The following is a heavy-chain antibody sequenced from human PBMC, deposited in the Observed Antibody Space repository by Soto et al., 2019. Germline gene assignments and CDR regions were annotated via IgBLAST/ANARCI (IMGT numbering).Heavy chain of an antibody. CDR3: ASSSSSGDY. D-gene: IGHD6-13*01. CDR2: IWYDGSNK. CDR1: GFTFSSYG. Sequence: QVQLVESGGGVDQPGRSLRLSCAASGFTFSSYGMHWVRQAPGKGLEWVAVIWYDGSNKYYADSVKGRFTISRDNSKNTPYLQMNSLRAEDTAVYYCASSSSSGDYWGQGTLVTVSS. V-gene: IGHV3-33*01. J-gene: IGHJ4*02.